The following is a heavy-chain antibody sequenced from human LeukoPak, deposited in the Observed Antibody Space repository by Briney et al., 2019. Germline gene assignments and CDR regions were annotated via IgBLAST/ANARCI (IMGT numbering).Heavy chain of an antibody. J-gene: IGHJ4*02. D-gene: IGHD2-8*01. Sequence: SATLSLTCAVYGDSFSGYYWSWIRQPPGKGLEWIAEINHRGSTHYNPSLKSRVNISADTSKSQFSLNLDSVTAADTAVYYCARSWAGMYYPFYYFDYWGQGSLVTVSS. CDR2: INHRGST. CDR3: ARSWAGMYYPFYYFDY. CDR1: GDSFSGYY. V-gene: IGHV4-34*01.